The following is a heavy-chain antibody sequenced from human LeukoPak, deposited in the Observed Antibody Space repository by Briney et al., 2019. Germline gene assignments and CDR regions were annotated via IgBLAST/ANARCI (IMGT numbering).Heavy chain of an antibody. CDR3: ARYGPSAGYLDY. CDR2: IHSSANT. D-gene: IGHD3-9*01. J-gene: IGHJ4*02. V-gene: IGHV4-59*08. Sequence: SETLSLTCTVSGGSISNYYWTWIRQPPGKGLEWIGRIHSSANTNYNPSFKSRVTISVDTSKNQFSLKLTSVTAADTAVYFCARYGPSAGYLDYWGQGTLVTVSS. CDR1: GGSISNYY.